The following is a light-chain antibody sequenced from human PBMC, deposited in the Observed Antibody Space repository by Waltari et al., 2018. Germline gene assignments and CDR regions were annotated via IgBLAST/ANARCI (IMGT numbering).Light chain of an antibody. CDR2: EVN. CDR3: NSYAGSNSVV. CDR1: TSDVGGYDC. Sequence: QSALTQPPSASGSPGQSVTISCPGTTSDVGGYDCVPWYQQHPGKAPKLMIYEVNKRPSGVPDRFSGSKSGNMAYLTVSGLQAEDEAHYYCNSYAGSNSVVFGGGTKLTVL. V-gene: IGLV2-8*01. J-gene: IGLJ2*01.